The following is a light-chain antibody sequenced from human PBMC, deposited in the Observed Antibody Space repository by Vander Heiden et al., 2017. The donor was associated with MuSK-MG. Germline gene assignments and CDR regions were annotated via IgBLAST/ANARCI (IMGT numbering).Light chain of an antibody. CDR3: QQYGRSLYT. CDR1: QSVASSY. V-gene: IGKV3-20*01. CDR2: AAS. Sequence: ELVLTQSPGTLSLSPGDRATMSCRASQSVASSYLAWYQQKPGQAPRVLIYAASTRAKGISDRFSGSGSGTDFTLTISRVEPEDFAVYYCQQYGRSLYTFGQGTRLDMK. J-gene: IGKJ2*01.